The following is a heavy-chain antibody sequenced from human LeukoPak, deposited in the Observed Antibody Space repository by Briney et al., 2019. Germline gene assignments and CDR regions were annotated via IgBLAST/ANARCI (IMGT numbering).Heavy chain of an antibody. Sequence: ASVKVSCKASGGTFSSYAISWVRQAPGQGLEWMGGIIPIFGTANYAQKFQGRVTITADKSTSTAYMELSSLRSEDTAVYYCARAPYYGTFISGYFDYWGQGTLVTVSS. CDR3: ARAPYYGTFISGYFDY. CDR1: GGTFSSYA. V-gene: IGHV1-69*06. J-gene: IGHJ4*02. CDR2: IIPIFGTA. D-gene: IGHD3-16*01.